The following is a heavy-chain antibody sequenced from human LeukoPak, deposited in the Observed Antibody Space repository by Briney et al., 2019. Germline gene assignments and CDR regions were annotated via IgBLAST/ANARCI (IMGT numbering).Heavy chain of an antibody. V-gene: IGHV1-2*06. CDR3: ARGGTRAYSYGYVGLDY. CDR2: INPNSGGT. J-gene: IGHJ4*02. D-gene: IGHD5-18*01. Sequence: ASVKVSCKASGYTFTGYYMHWVRQAPGQGLEWMGRINPNSGGTNYAQKFQGRVTMTRDTSISTAYMELSRLRSDDTAVYYCARGGTRAYSYGYVGLDYWGQGTLVTVSS. CDR1: GYTFTGYY.